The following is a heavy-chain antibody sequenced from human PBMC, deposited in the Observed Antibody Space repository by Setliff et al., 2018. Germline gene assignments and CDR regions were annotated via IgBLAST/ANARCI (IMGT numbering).Heavy chain of an antibody. D-gene: IGHD2-8*01. Sequence: ASVKVSCKASGYTLSNSILSWVRQAPGQGLEWMGWISAYNGKTYFAQKFQDRITLTTDTSTNTGYLELRGLRSDGTAVYYCLRLVRYCTKIACQATSGDEVWGLGTLVTVS. CDR3: LRLVRYCTKIACQATSGDEV. J-gene: IGHJ4*02. V-gene: IGHV1-18*01. CDR1: GYTLSNSI. CDR2: ISAYNGKT.